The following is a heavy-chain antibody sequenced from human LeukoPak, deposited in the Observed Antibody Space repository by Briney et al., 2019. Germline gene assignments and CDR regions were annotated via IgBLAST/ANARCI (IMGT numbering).Heavy chain of an antibody. Sequence: GESLKISCKGSGYSFTNYWIGWVRQMPGKGLEWMGIIYLGDSDTRYSPSFQGQVTISADKSISTAYLQWSSLKASDTAIYHCARHPSCTSGWPLDYWGQGTLVTVSS. D-gene: IGHD6-19*01. CDR3: ARHPSCTSGWPLDY. V-gene: IGHV5-51*01. CDR1: GYSFTNYW. CDR2: IYLGDSDT. J-gene: IGHJ4*02.